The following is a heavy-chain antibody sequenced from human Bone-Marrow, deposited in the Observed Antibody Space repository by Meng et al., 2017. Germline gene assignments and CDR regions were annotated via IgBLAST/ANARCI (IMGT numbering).Heavy chain of an antibody. V-gene: IGHV2-70*04. Sequence: SGPTLVKPTQTLTLTCTFSGFSLSSTGMRVSWIRQPPGKALEWLARIDWDDEKFYSTSLKTRLTISKDTSKNQVVLTMTNMDPVDTATYYCARTQGASNYALDYWGQGTLVTVSS. D-gene: IGHD5-24*01. CDR2: IDWDDEK. CDR3: ARTQGASNYALDY. CDR1: GFSLSSTGMR. J-gene: IGHJ4*02.